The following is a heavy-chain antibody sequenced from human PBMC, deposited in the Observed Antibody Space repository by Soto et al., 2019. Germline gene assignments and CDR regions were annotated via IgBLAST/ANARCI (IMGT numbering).Heavy chain of an antibody. J-gene: IGHJ4*02. Sequence: GGSLILSCAASGFTCSSYAMRWVRQPPGKWLEWVSAISVSGGSTYYTDSVKGRFTISRDNSKKTLSLQTNSLRAEDTAVYYCAKSGYDSSGYDDYWGQGTLVTVSS. CDR2: ISVSGGST. V-gene: IGHV3-23*01. CDR3: AKSGYDSSGYDDY. D-gene: IGHD3-22*01. CDR1: GFTCSSYA.